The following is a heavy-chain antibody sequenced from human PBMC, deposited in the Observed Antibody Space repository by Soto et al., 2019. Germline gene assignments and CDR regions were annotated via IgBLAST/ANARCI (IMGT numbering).Heavy chain of an antibody. D-gene: IGHD2-2*01. CDR1: GFAFGAYA. J-gene: IGHJ5*02. V-gene: IGHV3-23*01. Sequence: EVQLLESGGGLVQPGGSLRLSCAASGFAFGAYAMTWVRQAPGKGLEWVSVISGAGGNTYYADSVKGRFTVSRDNAKKLLYLEMNSLRVEDTAIYSWAKCPVPQLLPPWWFDPWGQGTRVTVSS. CDR2: ISGAGGNT. CDR3: AKCPVPQLLPPWWFDP.